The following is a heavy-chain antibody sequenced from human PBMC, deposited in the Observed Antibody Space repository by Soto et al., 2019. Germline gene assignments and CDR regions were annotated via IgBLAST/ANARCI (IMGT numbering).Heavy chain of an antibody. V-gene: IGHV3-15*01. J-gene: IGHJ4*02. D-gene: IGHD3-16*01. CDR1: GFTFDVYA. Sequence: EVQLVESGGGWVQPGRSLRLSCAASGFTFDVYAMHWVRQAPGKGLEWVGRIKSKSDGETTDYAAPVKGRFAISRDDSKKTVYLRMNSLKTEDTATYFCTTQGGGDDIYFDYWGQGTLVAVSS. CDR2: IKSKSDGETT. CDR3: TTQGGGDDIYFDY.